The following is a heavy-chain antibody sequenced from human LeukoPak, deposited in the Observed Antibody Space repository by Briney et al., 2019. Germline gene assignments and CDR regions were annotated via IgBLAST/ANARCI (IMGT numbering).Heavy chain of an antibody. Sequence: PGRSLSLSFAASEFPFSSYGMHWVRQAPGKGLEWVAVISYDGSHKYYADSVKGRFTISRDNSKNTLYLQMNSLRSEDTAVYYCARKFVGYDSTAYFAYWGQGTLVTVSS. CDR3: ARKFVGYDSTAYFAY. CDR2: ISYDGSHK. CDR1: EFPFSSYG. V-gene: IGHV3-30*03. J-gene: IGHJ4*02. D-gene: IGHD3-22*01.